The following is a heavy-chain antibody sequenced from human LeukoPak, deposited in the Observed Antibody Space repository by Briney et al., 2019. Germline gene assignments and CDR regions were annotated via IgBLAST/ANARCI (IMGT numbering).Heavy chain of an antibody. CDR2: INYGGANS. CDR3: ARDMQLST. CDR1: GFTFSGSA. J-gene: IGHJ3*01. Sequence: PGGSLRLSCAASGFTFSGSAMSWVHHDPGEGLECVSVINYGGANSYYTDSVRGRFTISRDNSKDTLFLQMKSLRAEDTAIYYCARDMQLSTWGLGTMVTVSS. D-gene: IGHD3-16*02. V-gene: IGHV3-23*01.